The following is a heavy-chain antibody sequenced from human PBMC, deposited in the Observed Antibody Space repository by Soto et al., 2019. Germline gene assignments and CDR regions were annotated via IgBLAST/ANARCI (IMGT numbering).Heavy chain of an antibody. V-gene: IGHV4-59*01. Sequence: SATLSLTCTVSGGSTYTYNWSWLRRSPGKGLGWMGYISDGGSTNYNPSLESRVTISVDTSKKQVSLKLSSVSAADTAIYFCAGYCSSSICPDDHYFGLEVWGQGAMVTVSS. J-gene: IGHJ6*02. CDR1: GGSTYTYN. CDR2: ISDGGST. CDR3: AGYCSSSICPDDHYFGLEV. D-gene: IGHD2-2*01.